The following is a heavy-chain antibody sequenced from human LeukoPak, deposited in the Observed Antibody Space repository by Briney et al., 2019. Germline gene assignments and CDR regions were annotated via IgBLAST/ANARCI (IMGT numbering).Heavy chain of an antibody. J-gene: IGHJ4*02. CDR2: INSDGSST. D-gene: IGHD2-15*01. V-gene: IGHV3-74*01. Sequence: PGGSLRLSCAASGFTFSSYWTHWARQAPGKGLVWVSRINSDGSSTSYADSVKGRFTISRDNAKNTLYLQMNSLRAEDTAVYYCARDGGYCSAGSCYSHFVYWGPATLVTVSS. CDR1: GFTFSSYW. CDR3: ARDGGYCSAGSCYSHFVY.